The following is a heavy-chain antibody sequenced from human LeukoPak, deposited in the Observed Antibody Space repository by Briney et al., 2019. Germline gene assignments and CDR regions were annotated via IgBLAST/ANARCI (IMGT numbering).Heavy chain of an antibody. Sequence: GESLKISCKGSGYSFTNYWISWVRQMPGKGLEWMGKIDPSDSYTNYSPSFQGHVTISADKSISTTYLQWSSLKASDTAMYYCARGNPGGEFYWGQGTLVTVSS. CDR2: IDPSDSYT. D-gene: IGHD1-14*01. CDR1: GYSFTNYW. V-gene: IGHV5-10-1*01. CDR3: ARGNPGGEFY. J-gene: IGHJ4*02.